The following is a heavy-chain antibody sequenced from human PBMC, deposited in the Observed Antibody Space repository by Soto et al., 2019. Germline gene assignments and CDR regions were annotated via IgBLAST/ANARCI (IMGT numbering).Heavy chain of an antibody. J-gene: IGHJ4*02. V-gene: IGHV1-46*04. CDR2: IKPKGGST. CDR1: GYTFTSYY. Sequence: QVQLVQSGAEVKKPGASVKLSCKASGYTFTSYYIHWVRQAPGQGLEWIGIIKPKGGSTNDAVTSKGSVTVTRDTSTATVYMELGALASAGTAVYYCARGLGLGDYWGQGTLVPVSS. CDR3: ARGLGLGDY. D-gene: IGHD3-9*01.